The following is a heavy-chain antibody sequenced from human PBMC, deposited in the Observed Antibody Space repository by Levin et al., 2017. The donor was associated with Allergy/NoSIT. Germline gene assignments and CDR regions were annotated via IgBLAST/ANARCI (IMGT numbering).Heavy chain of an antibody. CDR2: ISAYNGNT. J-gene: IGHJ4*02. CDR1: GYTFTSYG. Sequence: SGESLKISCKASGYTFTSYGISWVRQAPGQGLEWMGWISAYNGNTNYAQKLQGRVTMTTDTSTSTAYMELRSLRSDDTAVYYCARDQVGYNRRVFDYWGQGTLVTVSS. CDR3: ARDQVGYNRRVFDY. D-gene: IGHD5-24*01. V-gene: IGHV1-18*01.